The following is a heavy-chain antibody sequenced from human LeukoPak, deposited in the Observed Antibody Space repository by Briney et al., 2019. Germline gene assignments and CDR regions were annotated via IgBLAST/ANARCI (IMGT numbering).Heavy chain of an antibody. J-gene: IGHJ4*02. CDR3: TSTFIVVVTAIRVVDY. CDR1: GFTFGDYA. D-gene: IGHD2-21*02. Sequence: GGSLRLSCTASGFTFGDYAMSWFRQAPEKGLEWVGFIRSKAYGGTTEYAASVKGRFTISRDDSKSIAYLQMNSLKTEDTAVYYCTSTFIVVVTAIRVVDYWGQGTLVTVSS. V-gene: IGHV3-49*03. CDR2: IRSKAYGGTT.